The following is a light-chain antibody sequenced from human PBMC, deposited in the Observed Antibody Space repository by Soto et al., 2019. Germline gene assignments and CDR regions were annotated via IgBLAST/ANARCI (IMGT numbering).Light chain of an antibody. CDR2: EVS. J-gene: IGLJ1*01. Sequence: QSALAQPASVSGSPGHSITISCTGTSSDVGGYNCVSWHQQHPGKAPKLMIYEVSDRPSGVSNRFSGSKSGNTASLTISGLQAEDEADYFCSSYTSSSHFVFGTGTKVTVL. CDR1: SSDVGGYNC. CDR3: SSYTSSSHFV. V-gene: IGLV2-14*01.